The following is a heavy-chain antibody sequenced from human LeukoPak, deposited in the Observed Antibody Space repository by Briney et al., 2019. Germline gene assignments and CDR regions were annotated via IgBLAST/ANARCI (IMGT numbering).Heavy chain of an antibody. CDR1: GYRFTSYW. V-gene: IGHV5-51*01. Sequence: GESLKISCKSSGYRFTSYWIGWVRQMPGKGLEWMGIIYPGDSDTRYSPSFQGQVTISADKSISTAYLQWSSLKASDTAMYYCARPAQLYCSSTSCQPFDYWGQGTLVTVSS. D-gene: IGHD2-2*01. CDR3: ARPAQLYCSSTSCQPFDY. CDR2: IYPGDSDT. J-gene: IGHJ4*02.